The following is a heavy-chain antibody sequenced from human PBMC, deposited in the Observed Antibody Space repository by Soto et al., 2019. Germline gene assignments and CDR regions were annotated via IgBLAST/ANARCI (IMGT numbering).Heavy chain of an antibody. CDR2: IYYSGST. V-gene: IGHV4-59*01. Sequence: PSETLSLTCTVSGGSISSYYWSWIRQPPGKGLEWIGYIYYSGSTNYNPSLKSRVTISVDTSKNQFSLKLSSVTAADTAVYYCARVSPLARYYYYYYMDVWGKGTTVTVSS. CDR3: ARVSPLARYYYYYYMDV. J-gene: IGHJ6*03. CDR1: GGSISSYY.